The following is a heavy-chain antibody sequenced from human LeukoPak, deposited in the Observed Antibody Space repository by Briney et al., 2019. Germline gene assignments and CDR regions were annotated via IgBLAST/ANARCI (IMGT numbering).Heavy chain of an antibody. CDR1: GFTFSSYE. D-gene: IGHD4-17*01. Sequence: GGSLRLSCAASGFTFSSYEMNWVRQAPGKGLEWVSYISSSDSTIYYADSVKGRFTISRDNAKNSLYLQMDGLRAEDTAVYYCARYDYGDYEDYFYYMDVWGKGTAVSVSS. CDR3: ARYDYGDYEDYFYYMDV. CDR2: ISSSDSTI. J-gene: IGHJ6*03. V-gene: IGHV3-48*03.